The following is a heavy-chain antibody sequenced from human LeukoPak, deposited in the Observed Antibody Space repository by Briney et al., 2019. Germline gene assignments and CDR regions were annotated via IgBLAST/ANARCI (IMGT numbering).Heavy chain of an antibody. Sequence: GQSRTLSSAPYTSTPSSNWMSCDSHAPGNWREWEANIQQDVRQKYYVDSVKGRFTISRDNAKNSLYLQMNSLRAEDTAVYYCAREGSYDYIWGSYRPSDAFDIWGQGTMVTVSS. CDR3: AREGSYDYIWGSYRPSDAFDI. D-gene: IGHD3-16*02. V-gene: IGHV3-7*01. CDR2: IQQDVRQK. CDR1: TSTPSSNW. J-gene: IGHJ3*02.